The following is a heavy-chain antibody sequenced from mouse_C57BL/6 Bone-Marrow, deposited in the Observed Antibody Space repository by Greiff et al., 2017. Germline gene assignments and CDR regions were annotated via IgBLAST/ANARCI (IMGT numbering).Heavy chain of an antibody. CDR3: TTFYDYYYYATDY. J-gene: IGHJ4*01. CDR1: GFNIKDDY. Sequence: VQLQQSGAELVRPGASVKLSCTASGFNIKDDYMHWVKQRPEQGLEWIGWIDPENGDTEYASKFQGKATITADTSSNTAYLQLSSLTSEDTAVYYCTTFYDYYYYATDYWGQGTSVTVSS. CDR2: IDPENGDT. V-gene: IGHV14-4*01. D-gene: IGHD2-4*01.